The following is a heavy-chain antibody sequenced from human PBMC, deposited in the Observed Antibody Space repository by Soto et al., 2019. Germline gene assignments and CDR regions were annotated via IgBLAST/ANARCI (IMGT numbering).Heavy chain of an antibody. CDR2: ISAYNGKR. J-gene: IGHJ3*02. CDR3: ARGRIVASIHDAFEI. V-gene: IGHV1-18*01. D-gene: IGHD2-21*01. Sequence: QGQLLQSGDEVKKPGASVRVSCRASGYDFTSYGISWVRQAPGQGLEWVSWISAYNGKRDTAQKLQGSVTMNLDTSTDTAHMELGDLTSADTAVYYCARGRIVASIHDAFEIWGQGTMVAVSS. CDR1: GYDFTSYG.